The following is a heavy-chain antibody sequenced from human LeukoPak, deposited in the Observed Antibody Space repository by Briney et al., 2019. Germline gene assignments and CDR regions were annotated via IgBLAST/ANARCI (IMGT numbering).Heavy chain of an antibody. D-gene: IGHD2-2*01. J-gene: IGHJ4*02. CDR2: ISADNGNT. V-gene: IGHV1-18*01. CDR1: GYTFTSLG. Sequence: GASVKVSCKTSGYTFTSLGISWVRQAPGQGLEWMGWISADNGNTNYAQKLQGRVIMTTDTSTSTAYMELRSLRSDDTAVYYCARDCGSNSCLLDYWGQGTLVTVSS. CDR3: ARDCGSNSCLLDY.